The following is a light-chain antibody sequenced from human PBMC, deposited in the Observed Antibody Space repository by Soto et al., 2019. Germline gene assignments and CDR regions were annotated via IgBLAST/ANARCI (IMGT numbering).Light chain of an antibody. V-gene: IGKV3-20*01. CDR1: QSVSSSY. CDR2: DAS. CDR3: QQFVTSPLT. Sequence: IVLTTSPGTLSLPPGERARVSCRSSQSVSSSYTVWYQQKPGQAPRLLLYDASRRATGIPDRFSGSGSGTDFTLTISRLEPEDFAVYYCQQFVTSPLTFGGGTKVDIK. J-gene: IGKJ4*01.